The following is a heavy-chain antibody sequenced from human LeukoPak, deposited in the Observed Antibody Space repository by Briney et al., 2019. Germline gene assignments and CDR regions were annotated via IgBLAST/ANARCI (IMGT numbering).Heavy chain of an antibody. V-gene: IGHV3-43*01. D-gene: IGHD6-19*01. J-gene: IGHJ6*02. CDR1: GFTFDDYT. CDR3: ATGMGNSGWYGRGYYYYGMDV. CDR2: ISWDGGST. Sequence: GGSLRLSCAASGFTFDDYTMHWVRQAPGKGLEWVSLISWDGGSTYYADSVKGRFTISRDNSKNSLYLQMNSLRTEDTALYYCATGMGNSGWYGRGYYYYGMDVWGQGTTVTVSS.